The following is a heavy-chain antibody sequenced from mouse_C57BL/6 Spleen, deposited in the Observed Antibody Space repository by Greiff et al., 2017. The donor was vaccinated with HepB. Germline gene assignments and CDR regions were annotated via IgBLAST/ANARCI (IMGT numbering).Heavy chain of an antibody. CDR2: ISDGGSYT. J-gene: IGHJ4*01. D-gene: IGHD2-5*01. CDR3: GSVHYSKAYATDY. Sequence: DVQLVESGGGLVKPGGSLKLSCAASGFSFSSYAMSWVRQTPEKRLEWVATISDGGSYTYYPDNVKGRFTISRDNAKNNLYLQMSHLQSDDTAMYYCGSVHYSKAYATDYWGQGTPVTVSS. CDR1: GFSFSSYA. V-gene: IGHV5-4*01.